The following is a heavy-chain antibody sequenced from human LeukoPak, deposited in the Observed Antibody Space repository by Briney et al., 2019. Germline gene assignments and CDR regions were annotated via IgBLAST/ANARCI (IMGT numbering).Heavy chain of an antibody. CDR2: ISGNSVTI. CDR1: GSTFSTYP. Sequence: GGSLRLSCTASGSTFSTYPMTWVLQAPGQGLEWVSAISGNSVTIYYADSVKGRFTISRDNSKNTLYLQMYSLRAEDTAVYYCAKILSGTYSFDLWGQGTLVTVSS. V-gene: IGHV3-23*01. CDR3: AKILSGTYSFDL. J-gene: IGHJ4*02. D-gene: IGHD1-26*01.